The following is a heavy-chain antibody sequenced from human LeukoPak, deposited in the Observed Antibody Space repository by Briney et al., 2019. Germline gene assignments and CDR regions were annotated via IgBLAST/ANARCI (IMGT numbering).Heavy chain of an antibody. V-gene: IGHV1-18*01. J-gene: IGHJ4*02. CDR1: GCTFTSYD. CDR3: ARTPSGYYYGFDY. Sequence: ASVKVSCKASGCTFTSYDFSWVRQAPGQGLEWMGWISPYNGNTKYAQKLQGRVTMTTDTSTSTAYMELRSLRSDDTAVYYCARTPSGYYYGFDYWGQGTLVTVSS. D-gene: IGHD3-22*01. CDR2: ISPYNGNT.